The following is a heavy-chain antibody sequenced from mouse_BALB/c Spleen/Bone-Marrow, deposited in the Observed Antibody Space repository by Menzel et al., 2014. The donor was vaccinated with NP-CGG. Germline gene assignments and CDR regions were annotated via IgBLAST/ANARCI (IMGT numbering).Heavy chain of an antibody. Sequence: VQLQQSGPELVKPGASVKMSCKASRYTFTSYVLHWVRQKPGQGLEWIGFMNPFNDGTKYNEKFKGKATLTPDKSSSTAYMELSSLTSEDSAVYYCAREVVATDYFDYWGQGTTLTVSS. J-gene: IGHJ2*01. D-gene: IGHD1-1*01. CDR3: AREVVATDYFDY. CDR2: MNPFNDGT. CDR1: RYTFTSYV. V-gene: IGHV1-14*01.